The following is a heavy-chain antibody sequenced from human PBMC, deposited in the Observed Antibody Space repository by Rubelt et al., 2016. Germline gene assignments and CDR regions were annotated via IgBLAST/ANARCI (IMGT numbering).Heavy chain of an antibody. Sequence: QLQLQESGPGLVKPSETLSLTCTVSGGSISSSSYYWGWIRQPPGKGLEWIGSIYYSGSTYYNPSLKSRVTISVDTSNNQFSLKRSSVTGADTAVYYCARDHTVTTAGSIGPWGQGTLVTVSS. CDR3: ARDHTVTTAGSIGP. CDR1: GGSISSSSYY. J-gene: IGHJ5*02. D-gene: IGHD4-17*01. CDR2: IYYSGST. V-gene: IGHV4-39*07.